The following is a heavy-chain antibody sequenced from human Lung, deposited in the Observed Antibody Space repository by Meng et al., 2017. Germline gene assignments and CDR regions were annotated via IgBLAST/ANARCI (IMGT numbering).Heavy chain of an antibody. Sequence: ETLSLTCAVYVGSFSDYYWTWIRQSPGKGLEWIGHINHSGSTNYNPSLKSRLTMSVDTSKNQFSLKLSSVTAADTAVYYCARGRSSGYYSPLDYWGQGTLVTVSS. CDR1: VGSFSDYY. D-gene: IGHD3-22*01. CDR3: ARGRSSGYYSPLDY. V-gene: IGHV4-34*01. J-gene: IGHJ4*02. CDR2: INHSGST.